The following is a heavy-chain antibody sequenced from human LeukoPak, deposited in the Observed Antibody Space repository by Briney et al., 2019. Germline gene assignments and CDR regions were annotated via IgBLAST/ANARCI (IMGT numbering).Heavy chain of an antibody. CDR3: ARGDPLSKTLDY. CDR2: INQSGST. CDR1: GGSFSGYY. V-gene: IGHV4-34*01. J-gene: IGHJ4*02. D-gene: IGHD2/OR15-2a*01. Sequence: SETLSLTCAVYGGSFSGYYWNWIRQPPGKGLEWIGEINQSGSTNYNPSLKSRVTISFDTSKNQFSLKLSSVTAADTAVYYCARGDPLSKTLDYWGQGTLVTVSS.